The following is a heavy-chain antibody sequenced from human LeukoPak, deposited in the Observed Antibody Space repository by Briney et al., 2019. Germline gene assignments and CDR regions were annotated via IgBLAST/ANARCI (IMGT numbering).Heavy chain of an antibody. Sequence: GGSLRLSCAASGFTFSTYGMNWVRQAPGKGLEWVAALSYDGYNDHYADSVRGRFTISRDNSKNTLFLQMNNLRVEDTAMYYCAKNKGSYQYNYYGMEVWGQGTTVSVSS. CDR2: LSYDGYND. D-gene: IGHD3-10*01. V-gene: IGHV3-30*18. CDR3: AKNKGSYQYNYYGMEV. J-gene: IGHJ6*02. CDR1: GFTFSTYG.